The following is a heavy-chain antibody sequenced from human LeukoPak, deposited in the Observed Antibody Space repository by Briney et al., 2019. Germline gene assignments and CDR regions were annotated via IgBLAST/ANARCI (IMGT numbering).Heavy chain of an antibody. CDR3: AHDLIRGRWFDP. CDR1: GYSISSGYY. J-gene: IGHJ5*02. Sequence: PSETLSLTCAVSGYSISSGYYWGWIRQPPGKGLEWIGSIYHSGSTYYNPSLKGRVTISVDTSKNQFSLKLSSVTAADTAVYYCAHDLIRGRWFDPWGQGTLVTVSS. D-gene: IGHD3-16*01. CDR2: IYHSGST. V-gene: IGHV4-38-2*01.